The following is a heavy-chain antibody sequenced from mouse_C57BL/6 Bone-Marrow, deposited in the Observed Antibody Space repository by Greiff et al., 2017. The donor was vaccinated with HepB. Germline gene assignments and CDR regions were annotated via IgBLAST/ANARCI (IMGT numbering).Heavy chain of an antibody. Sequence: VQLQQPGAELVKPGASVKMSCKASGYTFTSYWITWVKQRPGQGLEWIGDIYPGSGSTKYNEKFKSKATLTVDTSSSTAYMQLSSLTSEDSAVYYCARWGVYYDYEGVWFAYWGQGTLVTVSA. CDR1: GYTFTSYW. V-gene: IGHV1-55*01. CDR3: ARWGVYYDYEGVWFAY. J-gene: IGHJ3*01. D-gene: IGHD2-4*01. CDR2: IYPGSGST.